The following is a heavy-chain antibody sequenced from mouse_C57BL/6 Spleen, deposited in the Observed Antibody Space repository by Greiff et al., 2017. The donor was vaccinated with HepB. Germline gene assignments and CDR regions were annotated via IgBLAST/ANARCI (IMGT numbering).Heavy chain of an antibody. CDR1: GYTFTSYW. CDR3: ARRDDYDEGVYAMDY. J-gene: IGHJ4*01. CDR2: IDPSDSYT. D-gene: IGHD2-4*01. Sequence: QVQLQQPGAELVKPGASVKLSCKASGYTFTSYWMQWVKQRPGQGLEWIGEIDPSDSYTNYNQKFKGKATLTVDTSSSTAYMQLSSLTSEDSAVYYCARRDDYDEGVYAMDYWGQGTSVTVSS. V-gene: IGHV1-50*01.